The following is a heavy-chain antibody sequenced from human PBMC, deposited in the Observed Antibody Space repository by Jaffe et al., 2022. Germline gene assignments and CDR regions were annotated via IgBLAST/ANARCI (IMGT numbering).Heavy chain of an antibody. CDR1: GFAFADYA. D-gene: IGHD3-16*01. J-gene: IGHJ4*02. CDR2: IRGKAYGGTT. CDR3: TTYVGMPNF. V-gene: IGHV3-49*03. Sequence: EVQVVESGGGLVQPGRSLRLSCTASGFAFADYAMSWFRQAPGKGLEWVGFIRGKAYGGTTEYAASVRGRFTISRDDSKSIAYLQMNSLKTEDTAVYYCTTYVGMPNFWGQGTLVTVSS.